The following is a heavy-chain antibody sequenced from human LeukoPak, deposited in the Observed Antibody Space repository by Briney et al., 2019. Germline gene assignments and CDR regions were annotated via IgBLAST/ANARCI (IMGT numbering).Heavy chain of an antibody. Sequence: PGGSLRLSCAASGFTFSDYRMNWVRQAPGKGLEWVSSISGSSTNIYYADSVKGRFTISRDNAKNSVYLQMNSLRAEDTAVYYCARDKPYYGMDVWGQGTTVTVSS. CDR3: ARDKPYYGMDV. CDR2: ISGSSTNI. V-gene: IGHV3-21*01. CDR1: GFTFSDYR. J-gene: IGHJ6*02.